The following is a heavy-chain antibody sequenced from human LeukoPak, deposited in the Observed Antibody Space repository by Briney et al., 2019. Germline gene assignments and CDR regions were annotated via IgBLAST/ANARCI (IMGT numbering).Heavy chain of an antibody. Sequence: PGGSLRLSCAASGFTFSSYAMHWVRQAPGKGLEWVAVISYDGSNKYYADSVKGRFTISRDNSKNTLYLQMNSLRAGDTAVYYCARDRDFRAVAATDIDYWGQGTLVTVSS. CDR2: ISYDGSNK. D-gene: IGHD6-19*01. J-gene: IGHJ4*02. CDR1: GFTFSSYA. CDR3: ARDRDFRAVAATDIDY. V-gene: IGHV3-30-3*01.